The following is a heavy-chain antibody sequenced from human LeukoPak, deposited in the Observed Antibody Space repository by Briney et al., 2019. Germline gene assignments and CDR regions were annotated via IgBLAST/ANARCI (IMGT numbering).Heavy chain of an antibody. CDR3: AKEGYNSSYYYYYGMDV. Sequence: GGSLRLSCAASGFTFSSYGMHWVRQAPGKGLEWVAVISYDGSNKWYADSVKGRLTFSRDNSKNTLYLQMNSLRAEDTAVYYCAKEGYNSSYYYYYGMDVWGQGTTVTVSS. D-gene: IGHD6-13*01. J-gene: IGHJ6*02. CDR1: GFTFSSYG. CDR2: ISYDGSNK. V-gene: IGHV3-30*18.